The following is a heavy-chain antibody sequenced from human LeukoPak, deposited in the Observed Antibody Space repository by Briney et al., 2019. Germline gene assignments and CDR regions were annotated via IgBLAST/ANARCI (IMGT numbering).Heavy chain of an antibody. D-gene: IGHD6-13*01. J-gene: IGHJ4*02. CDR1: GYTFDDYA. V-gene: IGHV3-9*01. CDR2: SSWNSGSI. Sequence: PGGSLRLSCAASGYTFDDYAMHWVPQAPGKGLEWVSGSSWNSGSIGYADSVKGRFTISRDNAKNSLYLQMNSLRAEDTALYYCAKDEGDSSSFMDYWGQGTLVTVSS. CDR3: AKDEGDSSSFMDY.